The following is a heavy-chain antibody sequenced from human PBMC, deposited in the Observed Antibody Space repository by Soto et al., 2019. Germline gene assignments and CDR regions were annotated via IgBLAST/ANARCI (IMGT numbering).Heavy chain of an antibody. Sequence: SETLSLTCAVYGGSFSGYYWSWIRQPPGKGLEWIGEINHSGSTNYNPSLKSRVTISVDTSKNQFSLKLSSVTAADTAVYYCARRGRIAARRGWFDPWGQGTLVTVSS. V-gene: IGHV4-34*01. CDR1: GGSFSGYY. D-gene: IGHD6-6*01. CDR2: INHSGST. J-gene: IGHJ5*02. CDR3: ARRGRIAARRGWFDP.